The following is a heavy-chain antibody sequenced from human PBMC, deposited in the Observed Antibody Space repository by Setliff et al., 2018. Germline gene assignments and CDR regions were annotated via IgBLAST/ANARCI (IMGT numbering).Heavy chain of an antibody. CDR2: IFYSGRT. CDR1: GASITNINYY. V-gene: IGHV4-39*01. Sequence: PSETLSLTCTVSGASITNINYYWGLIRQPPWKGLEWIGSIFYSGRTFYNPSLKSRVTISVDTSKNQFSLTLSSVTAADTAVYYCARLPNYVWGSPVDYWGQGTLVTVSS. D-gene: IGHD3-16*01. CDR3: ARLPNYVWGSPVDY. J-gene: IGHJ4*02.